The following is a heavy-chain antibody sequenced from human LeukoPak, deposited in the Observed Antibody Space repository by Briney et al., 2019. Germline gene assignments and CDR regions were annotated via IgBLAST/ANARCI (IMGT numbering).Heavy chain of an antibody. CDR2: ISYDGSNK. CDR3: ARAGAALDTAMVLGYYFDY. J-gene: IGHJ4*02. V-gene: IGHV3-30-3*01. D-gene: IGHD5-18*01. Sequence: GGSLRLSCAASGFTFSNYAMHWVRQAPGKGLEWVAVISYDGSNKYYADSVKGRFTISRDNSKNTLYLQMNSLRAEDTAVYYCARAGAALDTAMVLGYYFDYWGQGTLVTVSS. CDR1: GFTFSNYA.